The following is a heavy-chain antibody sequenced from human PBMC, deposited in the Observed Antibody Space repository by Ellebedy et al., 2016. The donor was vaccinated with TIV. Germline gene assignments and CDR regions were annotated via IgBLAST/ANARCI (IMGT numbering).Heavy chain of an antibody. CDR1: GYTFGSFD. J-gene: IGHJ4*02. CDR3: ARARRTLLWADN. V-gene: IGHV1-8*01. Sequence: AASVKVSCKTSGYTFGSFDIIWVRQAPGQGLEWMGWMNPNSANTGLAEKFRYRVTLTGDTSTDTAYMELNGLRSEDTALYYCARARRTLLWADNWGQGTLLTVSS. D-gene: IGHD2/OR15-2a*01. CDR2: MNPNSANT.